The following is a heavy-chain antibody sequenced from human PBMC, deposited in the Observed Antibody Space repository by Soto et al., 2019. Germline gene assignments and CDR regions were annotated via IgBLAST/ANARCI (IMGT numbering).Heavy chain of an antibody. CDR1: GFTVSSNY. CDR2: IYSGGST. Sequence: GGSLRLSCAASGFTVSSNYMSWVRQAPGKGLEWVSVIYSGGSTYYADSVKGRFTISRDNSKNTLYLQMNSLRAEDTAVYYCAKGVSPYYDFWSGEIYYYGMDVWGQGTTVTVSS. D-gene: IGHD3-3*01. V-gene: IGHV3-53*05. CDR3: AKGVSPYYDFWSGEIYYYGMDV. J-gene: IGHJ6*02.